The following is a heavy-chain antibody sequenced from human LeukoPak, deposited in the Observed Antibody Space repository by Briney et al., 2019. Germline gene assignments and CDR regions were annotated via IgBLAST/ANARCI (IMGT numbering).Heavy chain of an antibody. D-gene: IGHD1-26*01. CDR2: ISAYNGNT. V-gene: IGHV1-18*01. Sequence: ASVKVSCKASGYTFTSYGISWVRQAPGQGLEWMGWISAYNGNTNYAQKLQGRVTMTTDTSTSTAHMELRSLRSDDTAVYYCARGKSGTELNWFDPGAREPWSPSPQ. CDR3: ARGKSGTELNWFDP. CDR1: GYTFTSYG. J-gene: IGHJ5*02.